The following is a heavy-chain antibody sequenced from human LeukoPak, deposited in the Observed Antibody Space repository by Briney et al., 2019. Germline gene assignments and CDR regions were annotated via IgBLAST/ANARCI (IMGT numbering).Heavy chain of an antibody. CDR2: IYYSGST. D-gene: IGHD2-2*01. V-gene: IGHV4-59*01. J-gene: IGHJ5*02. Sequence: SETLSLTCTVSGGSISSYYWSWIRQPPGKGLEWIGYIYYSGSTSYNPSLKSRVTISVDTSKNQFSLKLSSVTAADTAVYYCARMYPDWFDPWGQGTLVTVSS. CDR3: ARMYPDWFDP. CDR1: GGSISSYY.